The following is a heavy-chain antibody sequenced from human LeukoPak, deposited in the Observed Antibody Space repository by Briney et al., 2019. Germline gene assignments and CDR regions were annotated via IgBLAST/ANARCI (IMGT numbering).Heavy chain of an antibody. V-gene: IGHV4-59*08. CDR2: IYYSGST. J-gene: IGHJ4*02. Sequence: SETLSLTCTVSGDSINGYSINSYYWNWIRQPPGKGLEWIGYIYYSGSTNYNPSLKSRVTISVDSSKNQFSLKLRSVTAADTAVYSCARILGVAVAGKYYFDYWGQGTLVTVSS. CDR1: GDSINGYSINSYY. CDR3: ARILGVAVAGKYYFDY. D-gene: IGHD6-19*01.